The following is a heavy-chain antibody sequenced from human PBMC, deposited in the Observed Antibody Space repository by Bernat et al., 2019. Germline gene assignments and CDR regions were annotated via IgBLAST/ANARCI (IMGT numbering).Heavy chain of an antibody. CDR1: GFTFDDYA. V-gene: IGHV3-9*01. J-gene: IGHJ3*02. D-gene: IGHD6-13*01. Sequence: EVQLAESGGGLVQPGRSLRLSCAASGFTFDDYAMYWVRQVPGKGLEWVSGISWNSVTITYADSVNGRFTISSDNAKNSLYLQMNSLRAEDTAFYYCSKAVAAAVSDAFDIWGQGTMVTVSS. CDR3: SKAVAAAVSDAFDI. CDR2: ISWNSVTI.